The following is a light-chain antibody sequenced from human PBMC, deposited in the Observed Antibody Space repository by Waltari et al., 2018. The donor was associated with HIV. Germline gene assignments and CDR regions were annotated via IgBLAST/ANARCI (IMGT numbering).Light chain of an antibody. V-gene: IGLV1-44*01. CDR1: SNNIGIYT. Sequence: QSALTQEASVSGTVGPTVTPSCSGNSNNIGIYTVAWYQQISHGTPKTVMFGNSPPSGIPARFSASQSGTSASLTISGLQPEDEAHYYCSTWDNSLSGWVLGGGTTLTVL. J-gene: IGLJ3*02. CDR2: GNS. CDR3: STWDNSLSGWV.